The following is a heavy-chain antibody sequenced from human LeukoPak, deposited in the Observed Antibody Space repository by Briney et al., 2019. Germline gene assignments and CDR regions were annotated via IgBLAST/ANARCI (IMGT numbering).Heavy chain of an antibody. CDR3: VRDNSGFYDY. J-gene: IGHJ4*02. V-gene: IGHV3-7*01. D-gene: IGHD3-22*01. CDR1: GFTFSSDW. CDR2: IKQDGSEK. Sequence: PGGSLRLSCAASGFTFSSDWMSWVRQAPGKGLEWVANIKQDGSEKYYVDSVKGRFTISRDNAKNTLYLQMNSLRAEDTAVYYCVRDNSGFYDYWGQGTLVTVSS.